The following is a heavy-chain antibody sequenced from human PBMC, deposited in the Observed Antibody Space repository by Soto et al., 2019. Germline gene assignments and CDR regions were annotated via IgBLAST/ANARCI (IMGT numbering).Heavy chain of an antibody. Sequence: PGGSLRLSCAASGFTFSSYEMNWVRQAPGKGLEWVSYISSSGSTIYYADSVKGRFTISRDNAKNSLYLQMNSLRAEDTAVYYCARDRSSSSWYYYYGMDVWGQGTTVTVSS. CDR2: ISSSGSTI. D-gene: IGHD6-13*01. J-gene: IGHJ6*02. V-gene: IGHV3-48*03. CDR3: ARDRSSSSWYYYYGMDV. CDR1: GFTFSSYE.